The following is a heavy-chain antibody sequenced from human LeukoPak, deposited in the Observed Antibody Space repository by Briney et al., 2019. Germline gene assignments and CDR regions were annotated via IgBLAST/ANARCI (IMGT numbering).Heavy chain of an antibody. CDR1: GFTFSSYG. CDR3: AKLDWGGSRYGYFDS. V-gene: IGHV3-23*01. D-gene: IGHD5-18*01. CDR2: ISGSGGRA. Sequence: GGSLRLSCAASGFTFSSYGMSWVRQAPGKGLEWVSLISGSGGRAYYADSVKGRFTISRDNSKNTLYLQMNSLRADDAAVYYCAKLDWGGSRYGYFDSWGQGTLVTVSS. J-gene: IGHJ4*02.